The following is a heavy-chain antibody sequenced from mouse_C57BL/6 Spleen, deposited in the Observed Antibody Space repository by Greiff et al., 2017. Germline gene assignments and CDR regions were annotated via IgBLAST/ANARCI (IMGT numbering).Heavy chain of an antibody. CDR3: AREGLDY. V-gene: IGHV1-26*01. CDR1: GYTFTDYY. J-gene: IGHJ2*01. CDR2: INPNNGGT. D-gene: IGHD3-3*01. Sequence: EVQLQQSGPELVKPGASVKISCKASGYTFTDYYMNWVKQSHGKSLEWIGEINPNNGGTSYNQKFKGKATLTVDKSSSTAYMELRSLTSEDSAVYYCAREGLDYWGQGTTLTVSS.